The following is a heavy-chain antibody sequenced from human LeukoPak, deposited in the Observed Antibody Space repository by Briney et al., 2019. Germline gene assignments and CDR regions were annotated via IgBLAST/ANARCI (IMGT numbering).Heavy chain of an antibody. CDR2: ISPSGGST. CDR1: GYPFTTYY. J-gene: IGHJ4*02. D-gene: IGHD3-10*01. CDR3: ARDHGSGSYCDY. V-gene: IGHV1-46*01. Sequence: ASVRVSCKASGYPFTTYYMHWVRQAPGQGLEWMGIISPSGGSTTYAQKFQGRVTMTRDTSTSTVYMELSSLRSDGTAVYYCARDHGSGSYCDYWGQGTLLTVSS.